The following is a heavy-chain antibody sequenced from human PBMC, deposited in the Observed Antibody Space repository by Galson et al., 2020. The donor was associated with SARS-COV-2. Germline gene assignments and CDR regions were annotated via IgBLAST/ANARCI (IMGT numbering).Heavy chain of an antibody. CDR1: AGSMSKYY. CDR3: ARVGGNDGWNWFDP. V-gene: IGHV4-59*01. CDR2: IYYSGGT. D-gene: IGHD1-1*01. Sequence: SETLSLTCSVSAGSMSKYYWSWIRQSPGKGLEWICNIYYSGGTKYNPSLKSRVSMSVDTSENQFSLKLNSVTAADTAVYYCARVGGNDGWNWFDPWGQGTLVTVSS. J-gene: IGHJ5*02.